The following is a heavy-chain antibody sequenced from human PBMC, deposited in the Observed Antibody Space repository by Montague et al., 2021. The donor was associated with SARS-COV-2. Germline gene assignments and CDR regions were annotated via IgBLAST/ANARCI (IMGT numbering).Heavy chain of an antibody. CDR2: ISHSCST. CDR3: ARIAYGLLFIASCYGMDY. D-gene: IGHD2-2*01. V-gene: IGHV4-34*01. J-gene: IGHJ6*02. CDR1: GGSISGYY. Sequence: SETLSLTCAVYGGSISGYYWSWICKPPGTGLERIWEISHSCSTNYNQSPTRRVPISIDTSKNQYSLKLSSVTAADTAVYYCARIAYGLLFIASCYGMDYWGQGTTVTVSS.